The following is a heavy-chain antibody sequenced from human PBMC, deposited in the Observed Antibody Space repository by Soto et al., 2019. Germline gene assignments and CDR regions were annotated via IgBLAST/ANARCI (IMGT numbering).Heavy chain of an antibody. J-gene: IGHJ5*02. Sequence: PSEILSLTCAVYGGSFSGYYWSWIRQPPGKGLEWIGEINHSGSTNYNPSLKSRVTISVDTSKNQFSLKLSSVTAADTAVYYCARAAGYSSSWYPNWFDPWGQGTLVTVSS. CDR2: INHSGST. D-gene: IGHD6-13*01. V-gene: IGHV4-34*01. CDR1: GGSFSGYY. CDR3: ARAAGYSSSWYPNWFDP.